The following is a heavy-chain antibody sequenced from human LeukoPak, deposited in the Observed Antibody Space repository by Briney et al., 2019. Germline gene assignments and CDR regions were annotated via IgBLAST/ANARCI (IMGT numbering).Heavy chain of an antibody. D-gene: IGHD3-22*01. J-gene: IGHJ6*03. CDR3: ARDYYDSSGYYPHYYYYMDV. CDR2: IYTSGST. V-gene: IGHV4-4*07. Sequence: SETLSLTCTVSGGSISSYYWSWIRQPAGKGLEWIGRIYTSGSTNYNPSLKSRVTMSVDTSKNQFSLKLSSVTAADTAVYYCARDYYDSSGYYPHYYYYMDVWGKGTTDTVSS. CDR1: GGSISSYY.